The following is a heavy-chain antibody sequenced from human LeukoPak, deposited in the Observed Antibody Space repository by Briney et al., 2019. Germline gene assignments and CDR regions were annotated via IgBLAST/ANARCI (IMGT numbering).Heavy chain of an antibody. D-gene: IGHD5-12*01. CDR1: GFTFRSYG. J-gene: IGHJ6*03. V-gene: IGHV3-30*02. CDR3: AKVSDYEARYYYYCMDV. CDR2: IRYDGTNK. Sequence: GGSLRLSCAASGFTFRSYGMHWVRQAPGKGLEWVAIIRYDGTNKYYADSVKGRFTISRDNSKNTLYLKMNSLIAEETAVYYCAKVSDYEARYYYYCMDVWGKGTTVTISS.